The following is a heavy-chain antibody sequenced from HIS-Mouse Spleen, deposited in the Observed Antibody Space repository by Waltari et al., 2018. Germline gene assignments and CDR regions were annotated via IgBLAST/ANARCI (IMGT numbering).Heavy chain of an antibody. V-gene: IGHV1-69*01. J-gene: IGHJ4*02. CDR3: ARDLAHDY. CDR1: GGTFSSYA. Sequence: QVPLVQSGAEVKKPGAAVKVPCKASGGTFSSYAVSWVRQAPGQGLEWMGGIIPIFGTANYAQKFQGRVTITADESTSTAYMELSSLRYEDTAVYYCARDLAHDYWGQGTLVTVSS. CDR2: IIPIFGTA.